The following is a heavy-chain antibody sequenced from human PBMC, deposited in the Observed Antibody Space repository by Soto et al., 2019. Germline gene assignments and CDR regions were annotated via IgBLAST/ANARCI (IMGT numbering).Heavy chain of an antibody. CDR1: GGSISSSIYY. V-gene: IGHV4-39*01. CDR3: ARHVDSVAAGPYPLFDY. D-gene: IGHD6-6*01. Sequence: SETLSLTCTVSGGSISSSIYYWGWIRQPPGKGLEWIGSIYDSGSTYYNPSVKIRVTISVDTSKNQLSLKLSSVTAADTAVYYCARHVDSVAAGPYPLFDYWGQGTLLTVS. CDR2: IYDSGST. J-gene: IGHJ4*02.